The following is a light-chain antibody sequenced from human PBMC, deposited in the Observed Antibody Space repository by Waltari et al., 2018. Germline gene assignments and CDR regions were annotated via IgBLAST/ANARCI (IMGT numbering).Light chain of an antibody. J-gene: IGLJ2*01. V-gene: IGLV1-40*01. CDR2: GTS. Sequence: QSVLTQPPSVSGAPGQRVPISCTGSGSNIRAGYDVHWYPQLPGKSPNLLIYGTSTRPLGVPDRYFGSQSGTSASLAITGLQAEDEADYYCQSYDTSLSVVFGGGTKLTVL. CDR1: GSNIRAGYD. CDR3: QSYDTSLSVV.